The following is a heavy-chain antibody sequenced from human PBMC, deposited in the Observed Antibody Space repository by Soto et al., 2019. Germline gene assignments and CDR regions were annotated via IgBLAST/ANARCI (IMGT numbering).Heavy chain of an antibody. Sequence: QVQLVQSGAEVKKPGASVKVSCKASGYTFTSYGISCVRQAPGQGLEWMGWIRAYNGNTNYAQKVTHIGTMATETPTSTAYIEQCSLRSDDTAVYYCARDLPTLDVWGQGTTVTVSS. J-gene: IGHJ6*02. CDR2: IRAYNGNT. V-gene: IGHV1-18*01. CDR1: GYTFTSYG. CDR3: ARDLPTLDV.